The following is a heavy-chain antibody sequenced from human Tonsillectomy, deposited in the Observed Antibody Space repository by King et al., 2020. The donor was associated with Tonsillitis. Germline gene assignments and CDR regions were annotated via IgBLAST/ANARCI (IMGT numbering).Heavy chain of an antibody. Sequence: VQLVESGGGLVQPGGSLRLSCAASGFTFSSFWMSWVRQAPGKGLEWVANINQDGSEKYYVDSVKGRFTISRDSAKNSLHLQMNSLRAEDTAVYYCARVWRWLQPLDYWGQGTLVTVSS. D-gene: IGHD5-24*01. J-gene: IGHJ4*02. V-gene: IGHV3-7*01. CDR3: ARVWRWLQPLDY. CDR1: GFTFSSFW. CDR2: INQDGSEK.